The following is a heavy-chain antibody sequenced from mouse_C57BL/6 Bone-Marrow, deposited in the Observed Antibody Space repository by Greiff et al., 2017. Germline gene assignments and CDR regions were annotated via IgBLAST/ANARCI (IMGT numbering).Heavy chain of an antibody. Sequence: EVKLMESGPGLVKPSQSLSLTCSVTGYSITSGYYWNWIRQFPGNKLEWMGYISYDGSNNYNPSLKNRISITRDTSKNQFFLKLNSVTTEDTATYCCARDRGKDWGQGTLVTVSA. D-gene: IGHD1-3*01. V-gene: IGHV3-6*01. J-gene: IGHJ3*01. CDR3: ARDRGKD. CDR2: ISYDGSN. CDR1: GYSITSGYY.